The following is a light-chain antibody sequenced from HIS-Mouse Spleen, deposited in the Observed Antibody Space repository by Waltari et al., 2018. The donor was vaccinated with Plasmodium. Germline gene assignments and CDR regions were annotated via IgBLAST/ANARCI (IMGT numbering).Light chain of an antibody. J-gene: IGLJ3*02. CDR2: EGS. CDR1: SSAVGSYNL. V-gene: IGLV2-23*01. Sequence: QSALTQPASVSATNTHPTTISLTCTSSAVGSYNLFPWYQHHPVKAPKLMIYEGSKRPSALSTPLPGPKSGTNASLPPSGLQAEDEADYYCCSYAGSSTNWVVGGGTKLTFL. CDR3: CSYAGSSTNWV.